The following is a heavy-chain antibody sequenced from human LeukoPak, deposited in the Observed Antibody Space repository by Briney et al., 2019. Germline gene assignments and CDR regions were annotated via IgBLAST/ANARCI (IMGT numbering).Heavy chain of an antibody. V-gene: IGHV4-61*05. Sequence: SETLSLTCTVSGGSISSSSYYWGWIRQPPGKGLEWIGYIYYSGSTNYNPSLKSRVTISVDTSKNQFSLKLSSVTAADTAVYYCARTSFRGTVAFDYWGQGTLVTVSS. CDR2: IYYSGST. CDR1: GGSISSSSYY. D-gene: IGHD6-19*01. J-gene: IGHJ4*02. CDR3: ARTSFRGTVAFDY.